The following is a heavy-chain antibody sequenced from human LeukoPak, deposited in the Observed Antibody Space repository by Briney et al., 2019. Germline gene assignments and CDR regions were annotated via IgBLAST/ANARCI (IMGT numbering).Heavy chain of an antibody. J-gene: IGHJ4*02. CDR1: GYSISSGYY. CDR3: ARHRSYYYDSSGYYAIDY. CDR2: IYHSGST. D-gene: IGHD3-22*01. V-gene: IGHV4-38-2*02. Sequence: SETLSRTCTVSGYSISSGYYWGWIRQPPGKGLEWIGSIYHSGSTYYNPSLKSRVTISVDTSKNQFSLKLSSVTAADTAVYYCARHRSYYYDSSGYYAIDYWGQGTLVTVSS.